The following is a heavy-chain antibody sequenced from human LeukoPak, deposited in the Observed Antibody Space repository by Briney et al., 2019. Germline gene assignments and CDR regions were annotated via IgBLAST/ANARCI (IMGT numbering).Heavy chain of an antibody. D-gene: IGHD6-25*01. CDR3: AREKAAAY. CDR2: ISRGGNTI. Sequence: GGSLRLSCAASGFTFNDYYMSWIRQAPGKGLEWISYISRGGNTICYADSVKGRFTISRDNAKNSLYLQMNSLRVEDTAVYYCAREKAAAYWGQGTLVTVSS. J-gene: IGHJ4*02. V-gene: IGHV3-11*01. CDR1: GFTFNDYY.